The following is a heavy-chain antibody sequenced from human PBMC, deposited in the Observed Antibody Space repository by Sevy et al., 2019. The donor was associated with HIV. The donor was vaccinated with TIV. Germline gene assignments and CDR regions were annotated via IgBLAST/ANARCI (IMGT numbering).Heavy chain of an antibody. CDR1: GFTFSSYE. V-gene: IGHV3-48*03. CDR3: ARNNCSITNCYMGDVFDI. J-gene: IGHJ3*02. CDR2: ISSSGSTI. D-gene: IGHD2-2*02. Sequence: GGSLRLSCAASGFTFSSYEMNWVRQAPGKGLEWVSYISSSGSTIYYADSVKARFTISRDNAKNSLYLQMNSLRAEDTAVYYCARNNCSITNCYMGDVFDIWGQGTMVTVSS.